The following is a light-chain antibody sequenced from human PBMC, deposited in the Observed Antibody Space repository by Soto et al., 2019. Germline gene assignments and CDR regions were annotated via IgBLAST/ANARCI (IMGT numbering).Light chain of an antibody. J-gene: IGLJ2*01. CDR3: DSYTRGGTVV. Sequence: QSALTQPASVSGSPGQSITISCTGTSSDVGGYNYVSWYQQHPGKAPKLMIYDVSNRPSGVSNRFSGSKSGNTASLTISGLGAEDGADYYCDSYTRGGTVVFGGGTKLTVL. CDR1: SSDVGGYNY. CDR2: DVS. V-gene: IGLV2-14*01.